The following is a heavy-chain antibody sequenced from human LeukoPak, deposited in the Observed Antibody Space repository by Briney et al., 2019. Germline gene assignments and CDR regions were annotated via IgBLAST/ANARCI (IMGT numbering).Heavy chain of an antibody. J-gene: IGHJ4*02. CDR3: ARKGGLAARHGPVDY. CDR1: DGSFSGYY. Sequence: SETLSLTCAVYDGSFSGYYWSWIRQPPGKGLEWIGEINHSGSTNYNPSLKSRVTISVDTSKNQFSLKLSSVTAADTAVYYCARKGGLAARHGPVDYWGQGTLVTVSS. V-gene: IGHV4-34*01. D-gene: IGHD6-6*01. CDR2: INHSGST.